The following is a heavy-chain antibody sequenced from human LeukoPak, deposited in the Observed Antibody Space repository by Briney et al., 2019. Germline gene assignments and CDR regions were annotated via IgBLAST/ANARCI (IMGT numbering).Heavy chain of an antibody. CDR3: ARIAQQLVLNDAFDI. J-gene: IGHJ3*02. CDR1: GYSFTSYW. D-gene: IGHD6-13*01. CDR2: IYPGDSDT. Sequence: PGESLKISCKGSGYSFTSYWIGWVRQMPGKGLEWMGIIYPGDSDTRYSPSFQGQVTISADKSISTAYLQWSSLKASDTAMYYCARIAQQLVLNDAFDIWGQGTMVTVSS. V-gene: IGHV5-51*01.